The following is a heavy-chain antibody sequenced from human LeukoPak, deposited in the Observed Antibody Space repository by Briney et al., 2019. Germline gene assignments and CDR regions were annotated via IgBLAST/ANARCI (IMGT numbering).Heavy chain of an antibody. D-gene: IGHD2-8*01. Sequence: ASVKVSCKASGYTFTSYGISWVRQAPGQGHEWMGWISAYNGNTNYAQKLQGRVTMTTDTSTSTAYMELRSLRSDDTAVYYCARGEYCTNGVCPGDYWGQGTLVTVSS. CDR3: ARGEYCTNGVCPGDY. J-gene: IGHJ4*02. V-gene: IGHV1-18*01. CDR1: GYTFTSYG. CDR2: ISAYNGNT.